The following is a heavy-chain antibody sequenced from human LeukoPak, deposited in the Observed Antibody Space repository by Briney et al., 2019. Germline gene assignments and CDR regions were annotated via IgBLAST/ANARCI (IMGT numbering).Heavy chain of an antibody. D-gene: IGHD3-3*01. J-gene: IGHJ4*02. CDR3: AKGRGITIFGVVIH. Sequence: GRSLRLSCAASGFTFDDYAMHWVRQAPGKGLEWVSGISWYSGSIGYADSVKGRFTISRDNAKNSLYLQMNSLRAEDMALYYCAKGRGITIFGVVIHWGQGTLVTVSS. CDR1: GFTFDDYA. CDR2: ISWYSGSI. V-gene: IGHV3-9*03.